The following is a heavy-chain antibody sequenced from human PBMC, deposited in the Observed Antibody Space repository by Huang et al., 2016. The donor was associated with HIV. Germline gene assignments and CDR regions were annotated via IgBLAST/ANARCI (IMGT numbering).Heavy chain of an antibody. CDR2: IYSGGTT. D-gene: IGHD2-8*02. V-gene: IGHV3-53*01. CDR3: AKEGDTGAALGY. J-gene: IGHJ4*02. CDR1: GFTVSTNY. Sequence: EVQLVESGGGLIQPGGSLRLSCAASGFTVSTNYMTWVRQAPGKGRGWVSLIYSGGTTYYADSVKGRFTISRDESENTLYLHMTSLRAGDTAVYYCAKEGDTGAALGYWGQGTLVTVS.